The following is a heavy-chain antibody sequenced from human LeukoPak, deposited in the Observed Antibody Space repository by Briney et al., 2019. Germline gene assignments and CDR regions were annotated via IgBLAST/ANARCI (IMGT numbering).Heavy chain of an antibody. CDR2: IYYSGST. V-gene: IGHV4-30-4*01. CDR1: GVSTSSGDYY. Sequence: SETLSLTCTVSGVSTSSGDYYWSWIRQPPGKGLEWIGYIYYSGSTYYNPSLKSRVTISVDTSKNQFSLKLSSVTAADTAVYYCARGGKAAVRFDLWGRGTLVTVSS. D-gene: IGHD2-15*01. J-gene: IGHJ2*01. CDR3: ARGGKAAVRFDL.